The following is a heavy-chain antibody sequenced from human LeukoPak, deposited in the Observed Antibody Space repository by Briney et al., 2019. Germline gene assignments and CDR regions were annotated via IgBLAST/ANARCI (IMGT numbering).Heavy chain of an antibody. J-gene: IGHJ4*02. CDR2: INPNSGGT. D-gene: IGHD5-18*01. V-gene: IGHV1-2*02. CDR3: ARGDVDTAMVDY. Sequence: ASVKVSFKASGYTFTGYYMHWVRQAPGQGLEWMGWINPNSGGTNYAQKFQGRVTMTRDTSISTVYMELSRLRSDDTAVYYCARGDVDTAMVDYWGQGTLVTVSS. CDR1: GYTFTGYY.